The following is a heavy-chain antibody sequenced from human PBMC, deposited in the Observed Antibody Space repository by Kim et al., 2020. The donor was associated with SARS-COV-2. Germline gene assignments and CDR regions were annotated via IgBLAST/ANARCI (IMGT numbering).Heavy chain of an antibody. V-gene: IGHV1-18*01. CDR3: ARVPNLGWWEPPWFDY. J-gene: IGHJ4*02. Sequence: KLQGRVTMTTDTSTSTAYMELRSLRSDDTAVYYCARVPNLGWWEPPWFDYWGQGTLVTVSS. D-gene: IGHD2-15*01.